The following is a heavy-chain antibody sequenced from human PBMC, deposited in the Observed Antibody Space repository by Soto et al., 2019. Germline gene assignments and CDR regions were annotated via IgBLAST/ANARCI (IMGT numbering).Heavy chain of an antibody. V-gene: IGHV1-69*02. CDR3: AGRAMVRGNGWFDP. D-gene: IGHD3-10*01. CDR2: IIPILGIA. J-gene: IGHJ5*02. CDR1: GGTSSSYT. Sequence: QVQLVQSGAEVKKPGSSVKVSCKASGGTSSSYTISWVRQAPGQGLEWMGRIIPILGIANYAQKFQGRVTITAEKSTSTAYMELSSLRSEDTAVYYCAGRAMVRGNGWFDPWGQGTLVTVSS.